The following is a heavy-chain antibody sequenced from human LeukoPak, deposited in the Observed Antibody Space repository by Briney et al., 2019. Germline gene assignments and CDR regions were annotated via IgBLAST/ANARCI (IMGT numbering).Heavy chain of an antibody. J-gene: IGHJ4*02. Sequence: SETLSLACAVSVGSISSSSYNWGWIRQHPGKGLEWIGSIYYSGTSYYNPSLKSRVTISVNTSKNQFSLRLSSVTAADTAVYYCARDVVGATYFDYWGQGTLVTVSS. CDR1: VGSISSSSYN. D-gene: IGHD1-26*01. CDR2: IYYSGTS. CDR3: ARDVVGATYFDY. V-gene: IGHV4-39*07.